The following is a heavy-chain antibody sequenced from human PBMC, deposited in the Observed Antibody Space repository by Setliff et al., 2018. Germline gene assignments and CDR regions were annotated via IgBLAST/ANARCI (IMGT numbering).Heavy chain of an antibody. CDR3: SLWSHNYHDDY. J-gene: IGHJ4*02. D-gene: IGHD3-3*01. CDR1: GDSFSDYY. Sequence: SETLSLTCAVYGDSFSDYYWSWIRQPPGKGLEWIEEINQRGSTNYSPSLRSRVTMSVDTSKKQLSLQLTSVTAADTAVYYCSLWSHNYHDDYWGQGTLVTAPQ. CDR2: INQRGST. V-gene: IGHV4-34*01.